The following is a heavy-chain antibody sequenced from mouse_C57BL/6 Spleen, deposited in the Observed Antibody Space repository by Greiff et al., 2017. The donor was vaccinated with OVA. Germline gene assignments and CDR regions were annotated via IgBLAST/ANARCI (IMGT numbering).Heavy chain of an antibody. CDR3: ARSEGSNYYFDY. CDR1: GYAFSSSW. J-gene: IGHJ2*01. Sequence: VQLQQSGPELVKPGASVKICCKASGYAFSSSWMNWVKQRPGKGLEWIGRIYPGDGDTNYNGKFKGKATLTADKSSSTAYMQLSSLTSEDSAVYFCARSEGSNYYFDYWGQGTTLTVSS. V-gene: IGHV1-82*01. CDR2: IYPGDGDT. D-gene: IGHD2-5*01.